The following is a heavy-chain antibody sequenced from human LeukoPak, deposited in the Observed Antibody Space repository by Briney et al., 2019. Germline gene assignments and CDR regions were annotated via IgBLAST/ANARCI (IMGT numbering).Heavy chain of an antibody. V-gene: IGHV4-59*12. D-gene: IGHD3-22*01. Sequence: PSETLSLTCTVSGGSISSYYWSWIRQPPGKGLEWIGYIYYSGSTNYNPSLKSRVTISVDTSKNQFSLKLSSVTAADTAVYYCASDSQYYYDSRDYWGQGTLVTVSS. J-gene: IGHJ4*02. CDR3: ASDSQYYYDSRDY. CDR2: IYYSGST. CDR1: GGSISSYY.